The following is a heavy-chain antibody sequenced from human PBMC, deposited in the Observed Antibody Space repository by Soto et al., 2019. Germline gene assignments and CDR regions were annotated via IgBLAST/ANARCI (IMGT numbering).Heavy chain of an antibody. Sequence: QVQLVQSGAEVRKPGASVKVSCKASGDTFTSYGISWVRQAPGQGLEWMGWISAYNGNTNYAQKLQGRVTMTTDTSTTTAYKELMSLRSDDTAVYYCARHNTGWYPIDSWGQGTLVTVSS. CDR1: GDTFTSYG. D-gene: IGHD6-19*01. CDR2: ISAYNGNT. CDR3: ARHNTGWYPIDS. V-gene: IGHV1-18*01. J-gene: IGHJ4*02.